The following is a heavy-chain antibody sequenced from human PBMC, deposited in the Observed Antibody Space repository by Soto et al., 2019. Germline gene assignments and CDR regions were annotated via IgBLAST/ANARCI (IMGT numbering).Heavy chain of an antibody. CDR2: IYYSGST. CDR1: GGSISSSSYY. CDR3: ARATDWFDP. J-gene: IGHJ5*02. V-gene: IGHV4-39*01. Sequence: QLQLQESGPGLVKPSETLSLTCTVSGGSISSSSYYWGWIRQPPGKGLEWIGSIYYSGSTYYNPPHKRRVTISVHTSKTQFSLKLSSVTAADTAVYYCARATDWFDPWGQGTLVTVSS.